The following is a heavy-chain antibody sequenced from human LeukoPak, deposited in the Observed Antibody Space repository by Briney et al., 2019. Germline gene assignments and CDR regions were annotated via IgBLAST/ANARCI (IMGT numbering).Heavy chain of an antibody. V-gene: IGHV3-74*01. CDR1: GFDFSTYW. CDR2: INSDGSDT. D-gene: IGHD2-2*01. Sequence: GGSLRLSCAASGFDFSTYWMHWVRQTPEKGLVWVSRINSDGSDTDYADSVKGRFTISRDNAKNTLYLQMNNLRDEDTAMYYCTRTYCSSPNCDTELFEPWGQGTMVTVSS. J-gene: IGHJ5*02. CDR3: TRTYCSSPNCDTELFEP.